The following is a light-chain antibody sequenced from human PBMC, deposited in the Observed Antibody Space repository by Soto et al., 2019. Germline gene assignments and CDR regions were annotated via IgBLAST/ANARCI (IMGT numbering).Light chain of an antibody. CDR1: SSDVGGYNY. CDR2: EVT. V-gene: IGLV2-8*01. J-gene: IGLJ3*02. Sequence: QSALTQPPSASGSPGQSVTISCTGTSSDVGGYNYVSWYQQYPGRAPKLMIYEVTKRPSGVPDRFSGSKSGTTASLTVSGLQAEDEADYYCSSSAASNNFYFVFGGGTKLTVL. CDR3: SSSAASNNFYFV.